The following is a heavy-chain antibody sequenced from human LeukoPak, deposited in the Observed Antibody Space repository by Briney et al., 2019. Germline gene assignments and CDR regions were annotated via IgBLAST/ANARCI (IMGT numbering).Heavy chain of an antibody. CDR2: IYYSGST. D-gene: IGHD5-18*01. Sequence: SETLSLTCTVSGGSISSSSYYWDWIRQPPGKGLEWIGSIYYSGSTNYNPSLKSRVTISVDTSKNQFSLKLSSVTAADTAVYYCASSVTLGYSYGPEYFQHWGQGTLVTVSS. V-gene: IGHV4-39*07. CDR3: ASSVTLGYSYGPEYFQH. CDR1: GGSISSSSYY. J-gene: IGHJ1*01.